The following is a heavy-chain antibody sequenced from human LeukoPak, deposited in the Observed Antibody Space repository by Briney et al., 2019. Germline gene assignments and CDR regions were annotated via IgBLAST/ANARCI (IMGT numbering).Heavy chain of an antibody. CDR2: FGSDLSFR. Sequence: GGSLRLSCAGSGFTFSHYSMNWVRQAPGKGLEWVASFGSDLSFRSVADSLKGRFTISRDNAENSLYLHMNSLRAEDTAIYYCASFHVSGGSYNGLHYWGQGTLVTVSS. V-gene: IGHV3-21*01. CDR3: ASFHVSGGSYNGLHY. J-gene: IGHJ4*02. D-gene: IGHD3-10*01. CDR1: GFTFSHYS.